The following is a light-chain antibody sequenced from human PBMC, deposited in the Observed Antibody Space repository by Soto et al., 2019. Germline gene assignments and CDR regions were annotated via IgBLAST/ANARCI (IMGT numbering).Light chain of an antibody. V-gene: IGKV3-15*01. CDR1: QSVGGD. J-gene: IGKJ4*01. CDR2: GAT. CDR3: QQYNKWPLT. Sequence: EIVFTQSPATLSFSPGERATLSCRASQSVGGDVAWYQQKPGQAPRLLIFGATTRPTGIPARFSGSGSVTEFTLTISSLQSDDSGVYYCQQYNKWPLTFGGGTKVDIK.